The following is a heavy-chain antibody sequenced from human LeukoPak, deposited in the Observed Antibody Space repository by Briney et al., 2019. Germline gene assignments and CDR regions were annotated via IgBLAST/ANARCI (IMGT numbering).Heavy chain of an antibody. V-gene: IGHV4-59*01. D-gene: IGHD2-2*01. CDR3: ARASVRCYSTSCYAGWFDP. CDR1: GGSISSYY. CDR2: IYYSGST. J-gene: IGHJ5*02. Sequence: SETLSLTCTVSGGSISSYYWSWIRQPPGKGLEWIGYIYYSGSTNYNPSLKSRVTTSVDTSKNQFSLKLSSVTAADTAVYYCARASVRCYSTSCYAGWFDPWGQGTLVTVSS.